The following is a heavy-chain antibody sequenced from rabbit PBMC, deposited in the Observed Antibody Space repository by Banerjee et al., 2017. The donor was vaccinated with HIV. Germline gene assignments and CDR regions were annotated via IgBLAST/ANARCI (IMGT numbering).Heavy chain of an antibody. J-gene: IGHJ3*01. CDR2: IGAGSNSA. Sequence: QEHLEESRGDLVKPEGSLTLTCTASGFSFSNNYWLCWVRQAPGKGLEWIACIGAGSNSAYYATWAKGRFTISKTSSTTVTLQMTSLTAADTATYFCARYGYAGSSYYPLKLWGQGTLVTVS. V-gene: IGHV1S45*01. CDR3: ARYGYAGSSYYPLKL. D-gene: IGHD8-1*01. CDR1: GFSFSNNYW.